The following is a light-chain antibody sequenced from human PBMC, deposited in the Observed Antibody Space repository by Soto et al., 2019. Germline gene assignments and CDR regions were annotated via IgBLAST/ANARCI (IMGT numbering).Light chain of an antibody. J-gene: IGKJ4*01. CDR2: AAS. CDR1: QDIHTW. V-gene: IGKV1-12*02. Sequence: DIQMTQSPSSVSASVGDRVTITCRASQDIHTWLAWYQQKPGKAPKLLIYAASSLQSGVPPRFSGSGSGTDFTLTISSPQPEDFATYYCHQANSFPFTFGGGTKVEIK. CDR3: HQANSFPFT.